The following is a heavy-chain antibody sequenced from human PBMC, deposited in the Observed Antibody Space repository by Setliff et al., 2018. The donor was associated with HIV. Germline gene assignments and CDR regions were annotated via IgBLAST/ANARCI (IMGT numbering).Heavy chain of an antibody. CDR3: AKDRVGYCSSISCPGGFDY. V-gene: IGHV3-23*01. CDR2: ISGSGGST. D-gene: IGHD2-2*03. Sequence: GGSLRLSCAASGFTFSSYAMAWVRQAPGKGLEWVSAISGSGGSTYYADSVKGRFTISRDKSENTVYLQMYSLRAEDTALYYCAKDRVGYCSSISCPGGFDYWGQGTLVTVSS. CDR1: GFTFSSYA. J-gene: IGHJ4*02.